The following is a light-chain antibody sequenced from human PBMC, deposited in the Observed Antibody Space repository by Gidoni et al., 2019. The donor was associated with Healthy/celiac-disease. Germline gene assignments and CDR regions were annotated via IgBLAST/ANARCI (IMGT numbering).Light chain of an antibody. J-gene: IGKJ3*01. CDR2: GAS. CDR1: QSVSSN. Sequence: EIVMTQSPATLSVSPGERATLSCRASQSVSSNFAWYQQKPGQAPRLLIYGASTRDTGIPARFSGSGSGTEFTLTISSLQSEDFAVYYCQQYNNWPFAFGPXTKVDIK. V-gene: IGKV3-15*01. CDR3: QQYNNWPFA.